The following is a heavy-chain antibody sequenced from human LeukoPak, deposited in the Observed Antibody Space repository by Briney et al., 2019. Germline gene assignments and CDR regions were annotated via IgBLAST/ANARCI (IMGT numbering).Heavy chain of an antibody. CDR1: GFTFGDYA. Sequence: PGGSLRLSCTASGFTFGDYAMSWFRQAPGKGLEWVGFIRSKAYGGTTEYAASVKGRFTISRDDSKSIAYLQMNSLKTEDTAVYYCTRDWGTGTTFRAEGDAFDIWGQGTMVTVSS. CDR3: TRDWGTGTTFRAEGDAFDI. CDR2: IRSKAYGGTT. V-gene: IGHV3-49*03. J-gene: IGHJ3*02. D-gene: IGHD1-1*01.